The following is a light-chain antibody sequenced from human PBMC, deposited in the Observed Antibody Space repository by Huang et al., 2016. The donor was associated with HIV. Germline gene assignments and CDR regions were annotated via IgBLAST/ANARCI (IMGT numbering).Light chain of an antibody. CDR2: GAS. CDR1: QSVSSSS. Sequence: EIVLTQSPGTLSLSPGERATLSCRASQSVSSSSLAWYQQQPGQAPSLLIYGASNRATDIPDGFVGSGSGTDFTLTITGLEPEDFAVYYCQQYGSSPTTFGQGTKVEIE. CDR3: QQYGSSPTT. V-gene: IGKV3-20*01. J-gene: IGKJ1*01.